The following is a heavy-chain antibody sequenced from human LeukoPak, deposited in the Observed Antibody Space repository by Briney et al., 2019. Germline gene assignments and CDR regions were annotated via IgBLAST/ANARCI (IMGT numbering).Heavy chain of an antibody. CDR2: ISSSSSHI. CDR3: ARSDGAYCSGGSCYDYGMDV. V-gene: IGHV3-21*01. J-gene: IGHJ6*02. D-gene: IGHD2-15*01. Sequence: GGSLRLSCAASGFTFSSHAMSWVRQAPGKGLEWVSSISSSSSHIYYADSVKGRFTISRDNAKNSLYLQMNSLRAEDTAVYYCARSDGAYCSGGSCYDYGMDVWGQGTTVTVSS. CDR1: GFTFSSHA.